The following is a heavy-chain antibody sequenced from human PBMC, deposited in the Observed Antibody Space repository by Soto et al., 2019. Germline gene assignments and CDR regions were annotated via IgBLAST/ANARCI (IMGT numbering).Heavy chain of an antibody. CDR2: IIPIFGTA. J-gene: IGHJ5*02. CDR1: GGTFSSYA. V-gene: IGHV1-69*13. Sequence: GASVKVSCKASGGTFSSYAISWVRQAPGQGLEWMGGIIPIFGTANYAQKFQGRVTITADESTSTAYMELSSLRSEDTAVYYCARGSPDIVVVPAAMFDPWGQGTLVTVSS. CDR3: ARGSPDIVVVPAAMFDP. D-gene: IGHD2-2*01.